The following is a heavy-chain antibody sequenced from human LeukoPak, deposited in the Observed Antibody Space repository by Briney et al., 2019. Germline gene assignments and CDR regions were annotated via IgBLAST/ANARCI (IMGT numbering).Heavy chain of an antibody. CDR1: GGSISGYY. CDR2: IYYGGST. J-gene: IGHJ4*02. CDR3: ARDSGYTSGWYLGY. D-gene: IGHD6-19*01. V-gene: IGHV4-59*01. Sequence: TSETLSLICTVSGGSISGYYWGWIRQPPGKGLEWIGYIYYGGSTNYNPSLKSRVTISVDTSKNQFSLQLSSVTTADTAMYFCARDSGYTSGWYLGYWGQGTLVTVSS.